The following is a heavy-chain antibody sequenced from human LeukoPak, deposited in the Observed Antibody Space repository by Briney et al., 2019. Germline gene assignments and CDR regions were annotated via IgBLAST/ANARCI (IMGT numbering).Heavy chain of an antibody. J-gene: IGHJ4*02. D-gene: IGHD3-22*01. CDR2: IIPIFGTA. CDR3: ARDHRNGSGYYSYFDY. Sequence: GSSVKVSCKASGGTFSSYTISWVRQAPGQGLEWMGRIIPIFGTANYAQKFQGRVTITTDESTSTAYMELSSLRSEDTAVYYCARDHRNGSGYYSYFDYWGQGTLVTVSS. V-gene: IGHV1-69*05. CDR1: GGTFSSYT.